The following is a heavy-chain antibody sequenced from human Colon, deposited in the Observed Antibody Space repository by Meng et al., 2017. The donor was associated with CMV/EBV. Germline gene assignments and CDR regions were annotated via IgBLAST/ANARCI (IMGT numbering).Heavy chain of an antibody. Sequence: ETLSLTCTVSGASISGYYCSWIRQPPGKGLEWIGWIYYSGNTNYNPSLKSRVTMSVDTSKNQLSLNLTSVTAADTAVYYCARGQSIAAAVPDYWGQGTLVTVSS. CDR3: ARGQSIAAAVPDY. CDR2: IYYSGNT. J-gene: IGHJ4*02. CDR1: GASISGYY. D-gene: IGHD6-13*01. V-gene: IGHV4-59*01.